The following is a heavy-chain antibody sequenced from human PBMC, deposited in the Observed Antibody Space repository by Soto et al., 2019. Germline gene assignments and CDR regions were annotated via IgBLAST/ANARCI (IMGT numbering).Heavy chain of an antibody. CDR2: IIPILGIA. CDR1: GGTFSSYT. D-gene: IGHD6-19*01. Sequence: QVQLVQSGAEVKKPGSSVKVSCKASGGTFSSYTISWVRQAPGQGLEWMGRIIPILGIANYAQKFQGRVTITADKSTSTAYMELSSLRSEDTAVYYCASAQGIIAVAGLRDYWGQGTLVTVSS. V-gene: IGHV1-69*02. J-gene: IGHJ4*02. CDR3: ASAQGIIAVAGLRDY.